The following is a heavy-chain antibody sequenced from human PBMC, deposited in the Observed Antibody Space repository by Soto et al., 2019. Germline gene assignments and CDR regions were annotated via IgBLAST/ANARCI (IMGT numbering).Heavy chain of an antibody. CDR3: AKERDGIAAAGTSYFDY. J-gene: IGHJ4*02. D-gene: IGHD6-13*01. CDR1: GFTFDDYA. Sequence: GGSLRLSCAASGFTFDDYAMHWVRQAPGKGLEWVSGISWNSGSIGYADSVKGRFTISRDNAKNSLYLQMNSLRAEDTALYYCAKERDGIAAAGTSYFDYWGQGTLVTVSS. V-gene: IGHV3-9*01. CDR2: ISWNSGSI.